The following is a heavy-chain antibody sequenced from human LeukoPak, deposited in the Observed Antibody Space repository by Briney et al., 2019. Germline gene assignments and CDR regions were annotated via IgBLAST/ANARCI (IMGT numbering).Heavy chain of an antibody. D-gene: IGHD6-19*01. J-gene: IGHJ4*02. CDR3: ARLAVAGPFDY. CDR1: GFTFSSYS. CDR2: ISSSSSYI. Sequence: GGSLRLSCAASGFTFSSYSMNWVRQAPGKGLEWVSSISSSSSYIYYADSVKGRFTISRDNAKNSLYLQMSSLRAEDTAVYCCARLAVAGPFDYWGQGTLVTVSS. V-gene: IGHV3-21*01.